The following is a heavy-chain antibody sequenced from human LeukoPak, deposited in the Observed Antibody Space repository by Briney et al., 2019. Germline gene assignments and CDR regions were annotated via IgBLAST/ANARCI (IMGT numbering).Heavy chain of an antibody. Sequence: ASVKVSCKVSGYTLTELSMHWVRQAPGKGLEWMGGFDPEDGETIYAQKFQGRVTMTEDTSTDTAYMELSSLRSEDTAVYYCATDARGESSTGDLDYWGQGTLVTVSS. CDR3: ATDARGESSTGDLDY. J-gene: IGHJ4*02. CDR2: FDPEDGET. CDR1: GYTLTELS. V-gene: IGHV1-24*01. D-gene: IGHD3-16*02.